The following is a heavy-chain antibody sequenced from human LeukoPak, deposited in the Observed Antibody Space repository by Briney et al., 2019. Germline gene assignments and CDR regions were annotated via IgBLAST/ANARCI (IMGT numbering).Heavy chain of an antibody. Sequence: PGRSLRLSCAASGFIFSSYGMHWVRQAPGKGLAWVAVISYDGNSKSYANSVKGRFTISRDNSKNTLYLQMNSLRPDDTAVYYCARAMVVLVPAVMWGQGTLVTVSS. CDR3: ARAMVVLVPAVM. D-gene: IGHD2-2*01. CDR1: GFIFSSYG. CDR2: ISYDGNSK. J-gene: IGHJ4*02. V-gene: IGHV3-30*03.